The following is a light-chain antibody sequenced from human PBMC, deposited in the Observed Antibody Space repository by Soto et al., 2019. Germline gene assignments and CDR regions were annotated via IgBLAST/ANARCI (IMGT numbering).Light chain of an antibody. J-gene: IGKJ2*01. V-gene: IGKV1-5*01. CDR2: DAS. CDR1: KSISNW. Sequence: DIQMTQSPSILSASVGDRVAITCRASKSISNWLAWYQQKPGKAPKVLIYDASRLQSGVPERFSGSGSGTEFTLTISSLQADDIATYYCQQYKSYSYTFGQGTNLEI. CDR3: QQYKSYSYT.